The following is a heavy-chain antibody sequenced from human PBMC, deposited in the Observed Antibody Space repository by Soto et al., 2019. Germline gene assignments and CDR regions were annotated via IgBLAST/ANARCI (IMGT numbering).Heavy chain of an antibody. CDR1: GGTFSSYA. CDR2: IIPIFGTA. V-gene: IGHV1-69*13. Sequence: SVRVSCKASGGTFSSYAISWVRQAPGQGLEWMGGIIPIFGTANYAQKFQGRVTITADESTSTAYMELSSLRSEDTAVYYCARPAVTTYPRHYYYYGMDVWGQGTTVTVSS. J-gene: IGHJ6*02. CDR3: ARPAVTTYPRHYYYYGMDV. D-gene: IGHD4-4*01.